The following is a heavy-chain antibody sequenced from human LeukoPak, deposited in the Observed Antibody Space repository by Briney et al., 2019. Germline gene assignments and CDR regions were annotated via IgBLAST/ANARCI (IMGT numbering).Heavy chain of an antibody. J-gene: IGHJ4*02. D-gene: IGHD1-14*01. CDR3: ARDGAEPGEIDY. CDR1: GGSISSGGYY. Sequence: SETLSLTFTVSGGSISSGGYYWSWIRQPPGKGLEWIGYIYHSGSTYYNPSLKSRVTISVDRSKNQFSLKLSPVTAADTAVYYCARDGAEPGEIDYWGQGTLVTVSS. V-gene: IGHV4-30-2*01. CDR2: IYHSGST.